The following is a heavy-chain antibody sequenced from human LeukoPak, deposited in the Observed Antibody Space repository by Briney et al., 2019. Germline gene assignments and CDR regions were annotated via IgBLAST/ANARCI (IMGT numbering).Heavy chain of an antibody. Sequence: NPGGSLRLSCAASGFPFSNAWMSWVPKAPGKGLEWVGRIKSKTDGGTTDYAAPVKGRFTISRDDSKNTLYLQMNSLKTEDTAVYYCTTGKGGSINWNYGEAFDNWGQGTMVTVSS. CDR2: IKSKTDGGTT. CDR3: TTGKGGSINWNYGEAFDN. J-gene: IGHJ3*02. CDR1: GFPFSNAW. V-gene: IGHV3-15*01. D-gene: IGHD1-7*01.